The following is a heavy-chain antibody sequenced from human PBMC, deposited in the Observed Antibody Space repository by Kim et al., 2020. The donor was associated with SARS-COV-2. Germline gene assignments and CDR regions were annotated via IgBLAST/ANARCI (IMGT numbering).Heavy chain of an antibody. CDR1: GYSFTSYW. CDR2: IDPSDSYT. V-gene: IGHV5-10-1*01. Sequence: GESLKISCKGSGYSFTSYWISWVRQMPGKGLEWMGRIDPSDSYTNYSPSFQGHVTISADKSISTAYLQWSSLKASDTAMYYCARGFRSGWSQGAFDIWGQGTMVTVSS. J-gene: IGHJ3*02. D-gene: IGHD6-19*01. CDR3: ARGFRSGWSQGAFDI.